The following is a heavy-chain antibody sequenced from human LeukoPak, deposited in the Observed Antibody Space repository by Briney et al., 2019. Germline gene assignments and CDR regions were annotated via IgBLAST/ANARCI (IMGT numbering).Heavy chain of an antibody. V-gene: IGHV1-8*03. J-gene: IGHJ5*02. CDR3: ARDRDIVVVPATWFDP. D-gene: IGHD2-2*01. Sequence: ASVKVSCKASGYTFTSYDINWVRQATGQGLEWMGWMNPSSGNTGYAQKFQGRVTITTNTSIRTAYMELSTLRSDDTAVYYCARDRDIVVVPATWFDPWGQGTLVTVSS. CDR2: MNPSSGNT. CDR1: GYTFTSYD.